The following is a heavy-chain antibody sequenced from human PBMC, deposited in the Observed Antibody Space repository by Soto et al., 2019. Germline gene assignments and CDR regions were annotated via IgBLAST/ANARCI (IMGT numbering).Heavy chain of an antibody. V-gene: IGHV3-30*18. CDR3: AKDGFLVYCSSTSCYGAHYYYGMDV. CDR1: GFTFSSYG. CDR2: ISYDGSNK. J-gene: IGHJ6*02. Sequence: GGSLSLSCAASGFTFSSYGMHWVRQAPSKRQEWVAVISYDGSNKYYADSVKGRFTISRDNSKNTLYLQMNSLRAEDTAVYYCAKDGFLVYCSSTSCYGAHYYYGMDVWGQGTTVTVSS. D-gene: IGHD2-2*01.